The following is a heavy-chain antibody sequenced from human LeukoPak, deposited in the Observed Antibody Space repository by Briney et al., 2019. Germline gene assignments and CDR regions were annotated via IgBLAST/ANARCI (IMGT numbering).Heavy chain of an antibody. V-gene: IGHV3-21*01. Sequence: GGSLRRSCAAMGFTFSSYSMYCVRQAPGKGLEWVSAIHSSGNTYYADSVKGRVTISRDNDKNSLYLQMNSLRDGDTGVYYCPRDRTITGERGIDDWGQGTPVTVSS. CDR2: IHSSGNT. D-gene: IGHD1-14*01. CDR1: GFTFSSYS. CDR3: PRDRTITGERGIDD. J-gene: IGHJ4*02.